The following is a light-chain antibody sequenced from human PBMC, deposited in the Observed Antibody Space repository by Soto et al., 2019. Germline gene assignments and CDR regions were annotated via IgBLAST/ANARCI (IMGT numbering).Light chain of an antibody. CDR3: SSYAGSNNPLV. CDR1: SSDVCGYNY. Sequence: QSALTQPPSASGSPGQSVTISCTGTSSDVCGYNYVSWYQQHPGKAPKLMIYEVSKRPSGVPDRFSGSKSGNTASLTVSGLQAEDEADYYCSSYAGSNNPLVFGTGTKLTVL. J-gene: IGLJ1*01. CDR2: EVS. V-gene: IGLV2-8*01.